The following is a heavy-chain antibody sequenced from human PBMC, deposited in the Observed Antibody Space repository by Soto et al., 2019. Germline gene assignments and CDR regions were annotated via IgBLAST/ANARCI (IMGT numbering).Heavy chain of an antibody. J-gene: IGHJ5*02. CDR3: ARWGVDTAMVTAWFDP. D-gene: IGHD5-18*01. CDR1: GGSINSYY. Sequence: QVQLQESGPGLVKPSETLSLTCTVSGGSINSYYWCWIRQPPGKGLEWIGYIYYSGSTNYNPSLKSRGTMSVDTSKNQFSLKLSSVTAADTAVYYCARWGVDTAMVTAWFDPWGQGTLVTVSS. CDR2: IYYSGST. V-gene: IGHV4-59*08.